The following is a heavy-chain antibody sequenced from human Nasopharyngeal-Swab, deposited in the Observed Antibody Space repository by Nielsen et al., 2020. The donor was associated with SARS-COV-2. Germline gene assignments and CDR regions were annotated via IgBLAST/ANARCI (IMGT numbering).Heavy chain of an antibody. CDR2: IYYSGST. D-gene: IGHD5-18*01. J-gene: IGHJ3*02. Sequence: SETLSLTCTVSGGSISSYYWSWIRQPPGKGLEWIGYIYYSGSTNYNPSLKSRVTISVDTSKNQFSLKLSSVTAADTAVYYCARSPYSYGYEAAFDIWGQGTMVTVSS. CDR1: GGSISSYY. V-gene: IGHV4-59*12. CDR3: ARSPYSYGYEAAFDI.